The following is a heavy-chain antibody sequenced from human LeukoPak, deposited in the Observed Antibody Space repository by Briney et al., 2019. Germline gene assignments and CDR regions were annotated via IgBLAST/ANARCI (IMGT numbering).Heavy chain of an antibody. CDR2: IRPSGDNT. CDR1: GFTFSSYD. J-gene: IGHJ5*02. D-gene: IGHD6-19*01. Sequence: PGGSLRLSCAASGFTFSSYDMTWVRQAPGRGLEWVSSIRPSGDNTYYGDSVKGRFTISRDNSKNTVYLQMNNMRVDDTAVYCGARVAGWHWFDPWGQGTLVTVSS. V-gene: IGHV3-23*01. CDR3: ARVAGWHWFDP.